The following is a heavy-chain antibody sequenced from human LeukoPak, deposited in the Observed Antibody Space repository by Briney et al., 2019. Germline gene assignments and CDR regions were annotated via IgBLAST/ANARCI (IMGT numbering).Heavy chain of an antibody. Sequence: QPGRSLRLSCAASGFIFSSFVIHWVRQAPGKGLEWVSTISGSGDNTYYADSVKGRFTISRDNSKNTLSLHMNTLRAEDTAVYYCAKDLLQTFFFDSSGYYSDAFGMWGQGTMVTVSP. V-gene: IGHV3-23*01. CDR1: GFIFSSFV. CDR2: ISGSGDNT. CDR3: AKDLLQTFFFDSSGYYSDAFGM. D-gene: IGHD3-22*01. J-gene: IGHJ3*02.